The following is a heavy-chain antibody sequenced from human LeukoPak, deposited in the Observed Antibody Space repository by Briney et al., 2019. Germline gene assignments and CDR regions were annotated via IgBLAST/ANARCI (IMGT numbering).Heavy chain of an antibody. CDR1: GFTFSSYA. CDR3: ARTYYYDSSGYQGYYYYYYGMDV. CDR2: ISYDGSNE. J-gene: IGHJ6*02. D-gene: IGHD3-22*01. Sequence: PGRSLRLSCAASGFTFSSYAMHWVRQAPGKGLEWVAVISYDGSNEYYADSVKGRFTISRDNSKNTLYLQMNSLRAEDTAVYYCARTYYYDSSGYQGYYYYYYGMDVWGQGTTVTVSS. V-gene: IGHV3-30*04.